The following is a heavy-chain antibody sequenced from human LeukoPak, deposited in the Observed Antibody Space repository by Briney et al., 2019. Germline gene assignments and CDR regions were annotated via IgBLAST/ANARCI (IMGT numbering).Heavy chain of an antibody. J-gene: IGHJ4*02. CDR2: VSGGGGNT. D-gene: IGHD3-22*01. Sequence: GGSLRLSCAASGFTFSNFAMSWVRQAPGKGLERVATVSGGGGNTYYADSLRGRFTISRDNSKDTLYLQMNSLRAEDTAVYYCARDRDTYDNVFAFWGQGTLVTVSS. CDR3: ARDRDTYDNVFAF. V-gene: IGHV3-23*01. CDR1: GFTFSNFA.